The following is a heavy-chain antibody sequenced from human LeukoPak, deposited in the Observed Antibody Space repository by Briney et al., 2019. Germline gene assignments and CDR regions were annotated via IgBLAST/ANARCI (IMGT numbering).Heavy chain of an antibody. V-gene: IGHV3-74*01. Sequence: GGSLRLSCAASGFTFSSYWMHWVRQAPGKGLVWVSRINSDGSSTSYADSVKGRFTIPRDNAKNTLYLQMNSLRAEDTAVYYCRGTTTFFDYWGQGTLVTVSS. CDR1: GFTFSSYW. J-gene: IGHJ4*02. CDR2: INSDGSST. D-gene: IGHD1-1*01. CDR3: RGTTTFFDY.